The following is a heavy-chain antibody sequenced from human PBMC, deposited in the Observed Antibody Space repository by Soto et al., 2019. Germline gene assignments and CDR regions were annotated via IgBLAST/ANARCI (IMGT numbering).Heavy chain of an antibody. V-gene: IGHV1-3*01. D-gene: IGHD4-4*01. J-gene: IGHJ6*03. Sequence: QVPLVQSGAEVKKPGASVKVSCQASGYTFTSYAMHWVRQAPGQRLEWMGWINAGNGNTKYSQKFQGRVTITRDTSASTAYMELSSLRSEDTAVYYCARGALDYSGMRYYMDVWGKGTTVTVSS. CDR2: INAGNGNT. CDR3: ARGALDYSGMRYYMDV. CDR1: GYTFTSYA.